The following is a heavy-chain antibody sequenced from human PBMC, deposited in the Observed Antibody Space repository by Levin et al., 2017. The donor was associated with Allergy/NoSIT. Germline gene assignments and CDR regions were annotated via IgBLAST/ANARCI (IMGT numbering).Heavy chain of an antibody. CDR3: ARVKYYGSGSYWGWFDP. CDR2: IIPIFGTP. D-gene: IGHD3-10*01. J-gene: IGHJ5*02. V-gene: IGHV1-69*06. CDR1: GGTFSSYA. Sequence: ASVKVSCKASGGTFSSYAISWVRQAPGQGLEWMGGIIPIFGTPNYAQKFQGRVTITADKSTSTAYMELSSLRSEDTAVYYCARVKYYGSGSYWGWFDPWGQGTLVTVSS.